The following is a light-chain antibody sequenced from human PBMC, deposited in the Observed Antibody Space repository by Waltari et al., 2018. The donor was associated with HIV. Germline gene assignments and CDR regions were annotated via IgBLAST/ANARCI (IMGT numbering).Light chain of an antibody. J-gene: IGKJ1*01. CDR3: QQYANGPWT. V-gene: IGKV1-33*01. Sequence: DIQMTQSPSSLSASVGDRVTITCQASRDLSNHLNWYQQKPGTAPQLLIYDASNVETGIPSRFSGSGSGTEFTFTISSLQPEDSAIYSCQQYANGPWTFGQGTRVEIK. CDR2: DAS. CDR1: RDLSNH.